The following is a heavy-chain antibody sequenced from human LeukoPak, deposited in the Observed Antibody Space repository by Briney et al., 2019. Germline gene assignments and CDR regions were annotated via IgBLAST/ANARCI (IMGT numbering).Heavy chain of an antibody. Sequence: PSETLSLTCAVYGGSFSGYYWSWIRQPPGKGLEWIGEINHSGSTNYNPSLKSRVTISVDTSKNQFSLKLSSVTAEDTAVYYCAKGLYWWSIDYWGQGTLVTVSS. CDR3: AKGLYWWSIDY. CDR1: GGSFSGYY. CDR2: INHSGST. J-gene: IGHJ4*02. V-gene: IGHV4-34*01. D-gene: IGHD2-8*02.